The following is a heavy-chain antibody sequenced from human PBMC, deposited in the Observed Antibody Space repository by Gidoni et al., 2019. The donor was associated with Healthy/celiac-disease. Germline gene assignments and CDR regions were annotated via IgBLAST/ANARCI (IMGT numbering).Heavy chain of an antibody. V-gene: IGHV3-21*01. CDR2: ITSSSSYI. J-gene: IGHJ4*02. CDR3: ASYDILTDSLDY. Sequence: EVQLVVSGGGLVKPGGSLRLSCAAAGFTFNCCTMNWVRQALGKGLAWVPSITSSSSYISYADSVKGRFTISRDNAKNSLYLQMNSLRAEDTAVYYCASYDILTDSLDYWGQGTLVTVSS. D-gene: IGHD3-9*01. CDR1: GFTFNCCT.